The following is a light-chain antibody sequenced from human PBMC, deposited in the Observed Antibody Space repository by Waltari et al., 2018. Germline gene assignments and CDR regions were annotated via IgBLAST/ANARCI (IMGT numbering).Light chain of an antibody. Sequence: IQMTQSPSALSASVGDRVTITCRASQRINTWMAWYQQRPGKAPKVLIYDVSTLESGVPSRFSGSGSGTEFTLAINNLQPEDFATYYCQQYNSDDWTFGQGTKVEI. V-gene: IGKV1-5*01. CDR2: DVS. CDR1: QRINTW. J-gene: IGKJ1*01. CDR3: QQYNSDDWT.